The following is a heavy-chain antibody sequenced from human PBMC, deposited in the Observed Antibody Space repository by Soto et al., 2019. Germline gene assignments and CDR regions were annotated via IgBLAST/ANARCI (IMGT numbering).Heavy chain of an antibody. CDR1: GYTFSTHA. J-gene: IGHJ6*02. CDR3: ARGKGMEENYYYYGLDI. D-gene: IGHD1-1*01. Sequence: ASVKVSCKASGYTFSTHAMHWVRQAPGQSLEWMGWIHGGTGQTKHSHRFQDRVSITRDTSASTAYMELSSLRSEDTAVYYCARGKGMEENYYYYGLDIWGQGTTVTV. CDR2: IHGGTGQT. V-gene: IGHV1-3*01.